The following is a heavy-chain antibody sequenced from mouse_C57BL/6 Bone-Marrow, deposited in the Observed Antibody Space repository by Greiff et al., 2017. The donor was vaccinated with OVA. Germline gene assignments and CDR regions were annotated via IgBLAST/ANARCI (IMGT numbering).Heavy chain of an antibody. V-gene: IGHV1-55*01. Sequence: VQLQQPGAELVKPGASVKMSCKASGYTFTSYWITWVKQRPGQGLEWIGDIYPGSGSTNYNEKFKSQATLTVATSSSTAYMQLSSLTSEDSAVYYCAGGVLRWYFDVWGTGTTVTVSS. CDR3: AGGVLRWYFDV. D-gene: IGHD1-1*01. CDR1: GYTFTSYW. CDR2: IYPGSGST. J-gene: IGHJ1*03.